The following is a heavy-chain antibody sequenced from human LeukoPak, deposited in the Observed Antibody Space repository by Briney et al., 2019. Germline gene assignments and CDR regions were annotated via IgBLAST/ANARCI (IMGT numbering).Heavy chain of an antibody. J-gene: IGHJ4*02. Sequence: SETLSLTCAVYGGSFSGYYWSWIRQPPGKGLEWIGEINHSGSTNYNPSLKSRVTISVDTSKNQFSLKLSSATAADTAVYYCARARTWLPQGSDYWGQGTLVTVSS. CDR2: INHSGST. V-gene: IGHV4-34*01. CDR3: ARARTWLPQGSDY. CDR1: GGSFSGYY. D-gene: IGHD6-19*01.